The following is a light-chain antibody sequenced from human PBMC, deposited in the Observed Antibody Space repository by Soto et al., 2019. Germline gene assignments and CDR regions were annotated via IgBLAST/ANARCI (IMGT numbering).Light chain of an antibody. J-gene: IGKJ3*01. Sequence: DIQMTQSPSTLSASVGDRVTITCRASQTIGRYLSWYQQKPGTAPKLLIYGVSSLQAGVPSRFSGSGSGTDFPLTISSLQPQDFATYYCQQTFSYLFTFGPGTRVDLK. CDR1: QTIGRY. CDR2: GVS. CDR3: QQTFSYLFT. V-gene: IGKV1-39*01.